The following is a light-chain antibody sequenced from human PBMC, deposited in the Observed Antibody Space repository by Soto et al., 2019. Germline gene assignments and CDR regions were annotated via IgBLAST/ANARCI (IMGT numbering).Light chain of an antibody. Sequence: QSVLTQPPSASGYPGQSVTISCTGTSSDVGGYKDVSWYQQHPGKVPKLIIYEVSKRPSGVPDRFYGSKSGNTASLTVSGLQAEDEADYYCSSYAGSNNFVFGTGTKVTVL. CDR2: EVS. V-gene: IGLV2-8*01. CDR3: SSYAGSNNFV. CDR1: SSDVGGYKD. J-gene: IGLJ1*01.